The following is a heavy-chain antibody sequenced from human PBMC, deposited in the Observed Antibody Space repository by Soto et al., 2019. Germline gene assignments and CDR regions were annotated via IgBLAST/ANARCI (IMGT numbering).Heavy chain of an antibody. CDR2: INPNSGGT. CDR1: GYTFTGYY. J-gene: IGHJ4*02. D-gene: IGHD2-8*01. CDR3: ARDSLGCTNGVCYLIFAY. Sequence: ASVKVSCKASGYTFTGYYMHWVRQAPGQGLEWMGWINPNSGGTNYAQKFQGWVTMTRDTSISTAYMELSRLRSDDTAVYYCARDSLGCTNGVCYLIFAYWGQGTLVTVSS. V-gene: IGHV1-2*04.